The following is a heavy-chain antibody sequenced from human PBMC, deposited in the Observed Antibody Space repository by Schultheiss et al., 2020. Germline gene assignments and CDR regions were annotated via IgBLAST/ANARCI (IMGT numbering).Heavy chain of an antibody. V-gene: IGHV3-9*01. D-gene: IGHD4-17*01. CDR2: ISWNSGSI. Sequence: SLKISCAASGFTFSSFAMDWVRQAPGKGLEWVSGISWNSGSIGYADSVKGRFTISRDNAKNSLYLQMNSLKTEDTAVYYCTTQDYGNWFDPWGQGTLVTVSS. CDR1: GFTFSSFA. CDR3: TTQDYGNWFDP. J-gene: IGHJ5*02.